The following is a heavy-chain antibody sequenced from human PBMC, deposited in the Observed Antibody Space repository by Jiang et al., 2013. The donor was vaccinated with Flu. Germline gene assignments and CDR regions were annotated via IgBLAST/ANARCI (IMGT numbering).Heavy chain of an antibody. Sequence: GWINTNTGNPTYAQGFTGRFVFSLDTSVSTAYLQISSLKAEDTAVYYCAVGGYCSGGSCYLPMLYWGQGTLVTVSS. CDR3: AVGGYCSGGSCYLPMLY. V-gene: IGHV7-4-1*02. CDR2: INTNTGNP. D-gene: IGHD2-15*01. J-gene: IGHJ4*02.